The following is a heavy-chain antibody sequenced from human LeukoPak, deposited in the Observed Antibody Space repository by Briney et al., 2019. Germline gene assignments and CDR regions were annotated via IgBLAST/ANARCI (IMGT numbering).Heavy chain of an antibody. Sequence: SETLSLTCAVSGVSISSSNWWSWVRQPPGKGLEWIGEIYHSGSTNYNPSLKSRVTISVDKSKNQFSLKLSSVTAADTAVYYCARSPPTFGYSRYYYGMDVWGQGTTVTVSS. CDR2: IYHSGST. CDR1: GVSISSSNW. CDR3: ARSPPTFGYSRYYYGMDV. D-gene: IGHD6-13*01. V-gene: IGHV4-4*02. J-gene: IGHJ6*02.